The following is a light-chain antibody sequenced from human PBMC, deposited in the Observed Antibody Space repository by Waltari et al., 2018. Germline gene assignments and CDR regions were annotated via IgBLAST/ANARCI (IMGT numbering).Light chain of an antibody. J-gene: IGLJ2*01. CDR1: SNDVGGYNY. CDR3: CSYAGTYTHVV. CDR2: DVT. Sequence: QSALTQPRSVSGSPGQSVTIPCTGTSNDVGGYNYVSWYQHHPGKAPNLIIYDVTKRPSGVPDRFSGSKSGNTASLTISGLQAEDEADYYCCSYAGTYTHVVFGGGTKVTVL. V-gene: IGLV2-11*01.